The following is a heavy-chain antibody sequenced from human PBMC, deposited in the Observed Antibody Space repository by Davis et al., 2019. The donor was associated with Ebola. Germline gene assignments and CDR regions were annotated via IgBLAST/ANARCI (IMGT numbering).Heavy chain of an antibody. V-gene: IGHV3-30*03. CDR2: ISYDGSNK. J-gene: IGHJ5*02. D-gene: IGHD6-6*01. CDR1: GFTFSSYG. CDR3: ARDTKAAHAP. Sequence: GGSLRLSCAASGFTFSSYGMHWVRQAPGKGLEWVAVISYDGSNKYYADSVKGRFTISRDNAKNSLYLQMNSLRAEDTAVYYCARDTKAAHAPWGQGTLVTVSS.